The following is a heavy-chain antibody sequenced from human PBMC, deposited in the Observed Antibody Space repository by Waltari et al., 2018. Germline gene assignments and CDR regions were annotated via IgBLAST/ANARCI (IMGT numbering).Heavy chain of an antibody. D-gene: IGHD5-12*01. Sequence: QVQLQESGPGLVTPSQTLSLPCTVSGGSLSSCSYYWRWIRPPAGKGLEWIGYIYTSGSTNYNPSLKSRVTISVDTSKNQFSLKLSSVTAADTAVYYCARGEPTVPEMATIPYGMDVWGQGTTVTVSS. J-gene: IGHJ6*02. CDR1: GGSLSSCSYY. CDR2: IYTSGST. V-gene: IGHV4-61*09. CDR3: ARGEPTVPEMATIPYGMDV.